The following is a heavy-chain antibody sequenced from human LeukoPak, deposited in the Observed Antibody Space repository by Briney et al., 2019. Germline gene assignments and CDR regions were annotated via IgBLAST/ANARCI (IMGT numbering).Heavy chain of an antibody. V-gene: IGHV4-30-2*01. Sequence: PSQTLSLTCAVSGGSISSGGYSWSWIRQPPGKGLEWIGYIYHSGSTYYNPSLKSRVTISVDRSKNQFSLKLSSVTAADTAVYYCASTITVTTDYWGQGTLVTVPS. D-gene: IGHD4-17*01. J-gene: IGHJ4*02. CDR2: IYHSGST. CDR1: GGSISSGGYS. CDR3: ASTITVTTDY.